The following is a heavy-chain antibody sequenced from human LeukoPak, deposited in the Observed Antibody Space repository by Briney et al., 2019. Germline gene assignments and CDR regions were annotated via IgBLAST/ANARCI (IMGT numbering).Heavy chain of an antibody. D-gene: IGHD2-2*01. Sequence: KTSETLSLTCTVSGGSMGSHYWSWIRQPPGKGVEWIGYIYDSGSTNYHPSLKSRVTISVDTSKNQFSLKLSSVTAADTAVYYCERAGYVPPDHWGRGTLVTVSS. CDR1: GGSMGSHY. J-gene: IGHJ2*01. V-gene: IGHV4-59*11. CDR3: ERAGYVPPDH. CDR2: IYDSGST.